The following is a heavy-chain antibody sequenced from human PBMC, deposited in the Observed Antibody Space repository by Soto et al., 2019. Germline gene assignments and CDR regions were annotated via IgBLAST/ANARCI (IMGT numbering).Heavy chain of an antibody. V-gene: IGHV4-59*01. Sequence: PSETLSLTCTVSGGSISSYYWSWIRQPPGKGLEWIGYIYYSGSTNYNPSLKSRVTISVDTSKNQFSLKLSSVTAADTAVYYCVRDSSGYAFNWFDPWGQGTLATVSS. D-gene: IGHD3-22*01. CDR3: VRDSSGYAFNWFDP. CDR1: GGSISSYY. J-gene: IGHJ5*02. CDR2: IYYSGST.